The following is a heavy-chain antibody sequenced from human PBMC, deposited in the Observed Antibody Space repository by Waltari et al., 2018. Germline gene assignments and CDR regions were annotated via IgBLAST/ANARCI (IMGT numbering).Heavy chain of an antibody. CDR1: GFTFRSYA. V-gene: IGHV3-30-3*01. CDR2: IAYDGSNQ. CDR3: ARETPRSGYDGVYWFDP. Sequence: QVQLVESGGGVVQPGRSLRLSCAASGFTFRSYAMHWVRQAPGKGLEWVAVIAYDGSNQYYADSVKGRFTISRDNSKNTLYLQMNSLRAEDTAVYYCARETPRSGYDGVYWFDPWGQGTLVTVSS. J-gene: IGHJ5*02. D-gene: IGHD5-12*01.